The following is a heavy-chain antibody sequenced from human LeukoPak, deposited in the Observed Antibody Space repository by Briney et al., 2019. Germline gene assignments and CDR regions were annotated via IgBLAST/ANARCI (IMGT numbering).Heavy chain of an antibody. CDR1: GGSISSSSYY. J-gene: IGHJ4*02. Sequence: SETLSLTCTVSGGSISSSSYYWGWIRQPPGKGLEWIGSIYYSGSTYYNPSLKSRVTISVDTSKNQFSLKLSSVTAADTAVYYCALLGTVTTWSNYFDYWGQGTLVTVSS. V-gene: IGHV4-39*01. CDR2: IYYSGST. CDR3: ALLGTVTTWSNYFDY. D-gene: IGHD4-17*01.